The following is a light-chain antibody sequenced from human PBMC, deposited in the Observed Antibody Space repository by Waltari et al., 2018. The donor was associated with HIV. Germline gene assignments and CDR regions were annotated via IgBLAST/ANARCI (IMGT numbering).Light chain of an antibody. CDR1: QGIRSA. V-gene: IGKV1-13*02. Sequence: AIQLTQSPSSLSASVRDRVTITCRASQGIRSALAWYQQKPGKAPNLLIYDASTLESGVPSRFRGNGSGTDFTLTISILQPEDFATYYCQQFNTYPLTFGGGTKVEIK. J-gene: IGKJ4*01. CDR2: DAS. CDR3: QQFNTYPLT.